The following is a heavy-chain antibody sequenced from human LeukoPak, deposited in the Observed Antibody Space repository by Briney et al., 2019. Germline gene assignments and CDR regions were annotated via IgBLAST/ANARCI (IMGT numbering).Heavy chain of an antibody. D-gene: IGHD3-3*01. CDR2: ISASGDST. CDR1: GYSISSDN. Sequence: ASETLSLTCAVSGYSISSDNWWGWVRQAPGKGLEWVSGISASGDSTYYADSVKGRITISRDNSKNTLYLQMNSLRAEDTAVYYCANGNGQRFLEWLHETYFDYWGQGTLVTVSS. J-gene: IGHJ4*02. V-gene: IGHV3-23*01. CDR3: ANGNGQRFLEWLHETYFDY.